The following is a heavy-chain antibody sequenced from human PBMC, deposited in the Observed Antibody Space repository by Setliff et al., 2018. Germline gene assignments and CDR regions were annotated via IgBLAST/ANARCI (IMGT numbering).Heavy chain of an antibody. Sequence: SETLSLTCAVYGGSLKNYRWGWIRQTPGKGLDYIGYIDDNGGTHYNPSLKSRVTMSVDTSKNHVSLKLSSVTAADTAVYYCARAHTWSLPNDNSGYPGWFDPWGQGTLVTVSS. D-gene: IGHD3-22*01. V-gene: IGHV4-34*01. CDR3: ARAHTWSLPNDNSGYPGWFDP. CDR2: IDDNGGT. J-gene: IGHJ5*02. CDR1: GGSLKNYR.